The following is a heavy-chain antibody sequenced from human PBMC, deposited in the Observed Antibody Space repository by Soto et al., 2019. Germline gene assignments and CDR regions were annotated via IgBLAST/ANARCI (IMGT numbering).Heavy chain of an antibody. J-gene: IGHJ4*02. V-gene: IGHV3-23*01. Sequence: EVQLLESGGGLVQPGGSLRLSCAASGFTFSTYAMNWVRQAPGKGLEWVSVISNSGSSTYYADSVKGRFTSSRDNAKNTLYLQMNSLRAEDTAVYYCAFAVAAPMLVAFDYWGQGTLVIGSS. CDR2: ISNSGSST. CDR1: GFTFSTYA. CDR3: AFAVAAPMLVAFDY. D-gene: IGHD6-19*01.